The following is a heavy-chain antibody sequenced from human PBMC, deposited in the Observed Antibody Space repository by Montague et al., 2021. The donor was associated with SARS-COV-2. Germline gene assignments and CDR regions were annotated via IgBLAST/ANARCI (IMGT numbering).Heavy chain of an antibody. CDR3: AGDRGRFWHFDL. V-gene: IGHV4-59*01. CDR2: IYYSGST. CDR1: GGSISSYY. D-gene: IGHD5-12*01. J-gene: IGHJ2*01. Sequence: SETLSLTCTVSGGSISSYYWNWIRQSPGKGLEWIGYIYYSGSTKYNPSLKSRVTISVDTSKSQMSLRLNSVTVADTAVYYCAGDRGRFWHFDLWGRGTLVTVSS.